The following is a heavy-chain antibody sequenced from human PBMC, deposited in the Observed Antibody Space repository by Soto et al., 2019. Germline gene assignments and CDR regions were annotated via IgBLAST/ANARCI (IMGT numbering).Heavy chain of an antibody. CDR2: ISWNSGSI. J-gene: IGHJ4*02. Sequence: DVQLVESGGGLVQPGRSLRLSCAASGFTFDDYAMHWVRQAPGKGLEWVSGISWNSGSIGYADSVKGRFTISRDNAKNSLYLQMNSLRAEDTALYYCAKGFPVERYDYIWGSYHYFDYWGQGTLVTVSS. CDR1: GFTFDDYA. CDR3: AKGFPVERYDYIWGSYHYFDY. V-gene: IGHV3-9*01. D-gene: IGHD3-16*02.